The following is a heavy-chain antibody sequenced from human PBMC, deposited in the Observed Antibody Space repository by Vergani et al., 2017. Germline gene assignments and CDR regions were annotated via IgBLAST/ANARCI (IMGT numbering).Heavy chain of an antibody. CDR1: GYIFKNYY. CDR2: VNFVTGAA. V-gene: IGHV1-46*02. D-gene: IGHD2-15*01. CDR3: ARSIGYCTSGSCRPYYFDL. J-gene: IGHJ4*02. Sequence: QVQLVQSGAAVQKPGASAKVSCTASGYIFKNYYMHWLRLAPGQGFQWMGVVNFVTGAATSPQTFEGRITMTRDTSTATFYMDLSSLKYGDTAIYYCARSIGYCTSGSCRPYYFDLWGQGTLVTVSS.